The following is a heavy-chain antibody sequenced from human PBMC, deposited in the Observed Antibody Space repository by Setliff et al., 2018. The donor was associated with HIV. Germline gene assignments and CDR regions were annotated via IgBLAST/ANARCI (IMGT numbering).Heavy chain of an antibody. CDR3: ARNRVPSSL. V-gene: IGHV4-61*09. Sequence: SETLSLTCTVSGGSISSGSYYWSWIRQPAGKGLEWIGHIYTSGSTNCNPSLKSRVTISVDTSKNQFSLRLNSVIAADTAVYYCARNRVPSSLWGQGTLVTVSS. J-gene: IGHJ4*02. CDR2: IYTSGST. CDR1: GGSISSGSYY. D-gene: IGHD3-10*01.